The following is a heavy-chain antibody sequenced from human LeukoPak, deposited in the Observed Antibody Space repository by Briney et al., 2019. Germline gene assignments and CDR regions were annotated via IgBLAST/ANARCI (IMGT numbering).Heavy chain of an antibody. J-gene: IGHJ5*02. CDR3: ARLMVRGVINPNWFDP. V-gene: IGHV5-51*01. Sequence: GESLKISCKGSGHSFTSYWIGWVRQMPGKGLEWMGIIYPGDSDTRYSPSFQGQVTISADKSIRTAYLQWSSLKASDTAMYYCARLMVRGVINPNWFDPWGQGTLVTVSS. D-gene: IGHD3-10*01. CDR1: GHSFTSYW. CDR2: IYPGDSDT.